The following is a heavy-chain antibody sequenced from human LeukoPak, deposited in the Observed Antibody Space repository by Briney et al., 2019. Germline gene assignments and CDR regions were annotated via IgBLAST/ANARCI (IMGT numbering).Heavy chain of an antibody. CDR1: GFTFSSYP. D-gene: IGHD3-10*01. CDR3: AGSLGLSGSS. CDR2: ISSGSSYI. Sequence: KSGGSLRLSCVASGFTFSSYPMNWVRQAPGKGLEWVSSISSGSSYIDYADSVKGRFTISRDNAKNSLYLQMHSLRAEDTGMYYCAGSLGLSGSSWGQGTLVTVSS. V-gene: IGHV3-21*06. J-gene: IGHJ5*02.